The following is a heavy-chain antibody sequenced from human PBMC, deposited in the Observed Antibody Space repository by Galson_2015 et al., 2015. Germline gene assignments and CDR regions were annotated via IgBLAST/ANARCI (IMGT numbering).Heavy chain of an antibody. CDR2: ISAYNGNI. V-gene: IGHV1-18*01. Sequence: SVKVSCKASGYTFTSYGISWVQQAPGQGLEWMGWISAYNGNIKYEQKFQGRVTMTTDTSTSTVYMELRSLRSDDTAVYYCAREPPHYDILTGYDIFDIWGQGTMVTVSS. D-gene: IGHD3-9*01. CDR3: AREPPHYDILTGYDIFDI. J-gene: IGHJ3*02. CDR1: GYTFTSYG.